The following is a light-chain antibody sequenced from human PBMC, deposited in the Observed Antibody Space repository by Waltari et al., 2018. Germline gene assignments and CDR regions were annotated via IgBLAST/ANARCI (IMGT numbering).Light chain of an antibody. CDR3: CSYTGSPHVV. Sequence: QSALTQPASVSGSPGQSITISCTGTSSAVGSYTLVPWYQQHPGRAPKLMIYEVSERPSGVSNRFSGSKSGNTASLTISGLQAEDEADYYCCSYTGSPHVVFGGGTKLTVL. CDR1: SSAVGSYTL. J-gene: IGLJ2*01. V-gene: IGLV2-23*02. CDR2: EVS.